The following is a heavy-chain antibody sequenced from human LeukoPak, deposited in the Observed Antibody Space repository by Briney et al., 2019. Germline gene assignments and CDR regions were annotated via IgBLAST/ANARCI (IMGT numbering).Heavy chain of an antibody. J-gene: IGHJ4*02. V-gene: IGHV4-34*01. Sequence: SETLSLTCAVYGGSFSGYYWSWIRQPPGKGLEWIGEINHSGSTNYNPSPKSRVTISVDTSKNQFSLKLSSVTAADTAVYYCARRGGYCSSTSCHLYSGSYYRYWGQGTLVTVSS. CDR1: GGSFSGYY. D-gene: IGHD2-2*01. CDR2: INHSGST. CDR3: ARRGGYCSSTSCHLYSGSYYRY.